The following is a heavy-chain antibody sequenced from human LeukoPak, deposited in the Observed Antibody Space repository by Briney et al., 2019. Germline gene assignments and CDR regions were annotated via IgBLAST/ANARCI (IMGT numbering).Heavy chain of an antibody. V-gene: IGHV3-74*01. CDR3: VRGRGPIEASFDY. J-gene: IGHJ4*02. Sequence: RSGGSLRLSCAASGFTFSSYWMHWVRQAPGKGLVWVSRIFSDGSITSYADSVQGSVKGRFTISRDNAKNTLYLQMNSLRVEDTAVYYCVRGRGPIEASFDYWGQGTLVTVSS. D-gene: IGHD3-10*01. CDR2: IFSDGSIT. CDR1: GFTFSSYW.